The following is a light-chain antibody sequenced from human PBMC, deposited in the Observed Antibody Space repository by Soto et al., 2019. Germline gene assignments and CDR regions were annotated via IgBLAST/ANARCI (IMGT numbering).Light chain of an antibody. V-gene: IGKV1-5*03. CDR3: QHYNSYSEA. CDR1: QSVSGW. Sequence: IQMTQSPSTLSASVGDTVTVTCRASQSVSGWLAWYQQKPGEAPKLLIYKASTLKSGVPSRFSGSGSGAEITLTISSLQPDDFATYYCQHYNSYSEAFGQGTKVDIK. J-gene: IGKJ1*01. CDR2: KAS.